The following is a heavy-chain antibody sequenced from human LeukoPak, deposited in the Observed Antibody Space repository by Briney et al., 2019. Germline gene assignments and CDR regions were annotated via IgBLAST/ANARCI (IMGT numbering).Heavy chain of an antibody. V-gene: IGHV3-73*01. CDR3: ARGPIGGVVLGTALGYFDP. CDR1: GFTFGGSA. J-gene: IGHJ5*02. Sequence: GGSLRLSCAASGFTFGGSAIHWVRQASGKGLEWVGRIRSEAYSYATAYAASVRGRFTISRDDSKNTAYLQMNSLKTEDTAVYYCARGPIGGVVLGTALGYFDPWGQGTLVTVSS. D-gene: IGHD2-21*02. CDR2: IRSEAYSYAT.